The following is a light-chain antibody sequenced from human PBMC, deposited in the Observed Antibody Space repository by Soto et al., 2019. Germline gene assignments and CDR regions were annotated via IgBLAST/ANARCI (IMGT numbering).Light chain of an antibody. CDR2: RNN. Sequence: QSVLTQPPSASGTPGQRVTISCSGSNFNIGTNYVFWYQQFPGTAPKLLIYRNNQRPSGVPDRFSGAKSGTSASLAISGLRSEDEATYYCAAWDDSLSGNVFAGGTKLTVL. J-gene: IGLJ2*01. V-gene: IGLV1-47*01. CDR1: NFNIGTNY. CDR3: AAWDDSLSGNV.